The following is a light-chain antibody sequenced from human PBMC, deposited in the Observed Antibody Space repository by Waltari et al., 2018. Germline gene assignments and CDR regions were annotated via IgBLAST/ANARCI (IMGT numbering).Light chain of an antibody. V-gene: IGLV4-69*01. J-gene: IGLJ3*02. CDR2: VNSDGTH. CDR3: QTGGHGTWV. CDR1: SGHSSNV. Sequence: QLVLTQSPSASASLGPSVNLTCTLSSGHSSNVIAWLQQQPEKGPRFLMKVNSDGTHSKGDEIPDRFSGSSSVAERYLTISSRQSEDEADYYCQTGGHGTWVFGGGTKLTVL.